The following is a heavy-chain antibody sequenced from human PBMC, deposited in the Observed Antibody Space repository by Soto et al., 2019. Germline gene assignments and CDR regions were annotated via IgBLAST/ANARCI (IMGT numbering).Heavy chain of an antibody. CDR1: GGSISSGGYY. V-gene: IGHV4-31*03. D-gene: IGHD3-3*01. CDR3: ARLRGVPYYYYGMDV. CDR2: IYYSGST. J-gene: IGHJ6*02. Sequence: SETLSLTCTVSGGSISSGGYYWSWIRQHPGKGLEWIGYIYYSGSTYYNPSLKSRVTISVDTSKNQFSLKLSSVTAADTAVYYCARLRGVPYYYYGMDVWGQGTTVTVSS.